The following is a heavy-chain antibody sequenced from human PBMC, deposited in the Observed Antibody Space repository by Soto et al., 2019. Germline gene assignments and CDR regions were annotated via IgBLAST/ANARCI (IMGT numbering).Heavy chain of an antibody. CDR1: GYTFTSYG. D-gene: IGHD2-15*01. V-gene: IGHV1-18*01. Sequence: QVQLVQSGAEVKKPGASVKVSCKASGYTFTSYGISWVRQAPGQGLEWMGWISAYNGNTNYAQKLQGRVTMTTDTSTSTAYMELRSLRSDDTAVYYCARWGTLFPCSGGSCYSLLYYYYYGMDVWGQGTTVTVSS. CDR2: ISAYNGNT. CDR3: ARWGTLFPCSGGSCYSLLYYYYYGMDV. J-gene: IGHJ6*02.